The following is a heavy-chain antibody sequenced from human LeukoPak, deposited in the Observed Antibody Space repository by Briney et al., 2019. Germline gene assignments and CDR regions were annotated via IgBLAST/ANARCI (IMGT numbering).Heavy chain of an antibody. CDR3: ARGGNIAGATRSAFDI. V-gene: IGHV3-53*01. D-gene: IGHD1-26*01. CDR1: GFTVSSNY. CDR2: ISRGGTT. J-gene: IGHJ3*02. Sequence: GGSLRLSCAASGFTVSSNYMSWFRRAPGKGLEWVSVISRGGTTYYADSVKGRFTNSRDSSKNTLYLQMNSLRAEDTAVYYCARGGNIAGATRSAFDIWGQGTMVTVSS.